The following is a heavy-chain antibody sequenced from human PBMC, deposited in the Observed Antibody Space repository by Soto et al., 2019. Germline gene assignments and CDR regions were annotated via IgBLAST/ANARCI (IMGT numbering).Heavy chain of an antibody. V-gene: IGHV4-34*01. D-gene: IGHD3-22*01. CDR3: ARGRDYYDSSAIKGDTFDY. Sequence: ETLSLTCAVYGGSFSGYYWSWIRQPPGKGLEWIGEINHSGSTNYNPSLKSRVTISVDTSKNQFSLKLSSVTAADTAVYYCARGRDYYDSSAIKGDTFDYWGXGTLVNVSS. CDR1: GGSFSGYY. J-gene: IGHJ4*02. CDR2: INHSGST.